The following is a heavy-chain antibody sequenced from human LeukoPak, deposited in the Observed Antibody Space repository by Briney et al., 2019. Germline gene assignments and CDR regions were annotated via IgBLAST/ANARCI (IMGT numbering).Heavy chain of an antibody. J-gene: IGHJ4*02. CDR2: IYHSGST. V-gene: IGHV4-30-2*01. CDR1: GGSIGIGGYY. D-gene: IGHD3-10*01. Sequence: SETLSLTCTVSGGSIGIGGYYWSWIRQPPGKGLEWIGYIYHSGSTYYNPSLKSRVTISVDRSKNQFSLKLSSVTAADTAVYYCARVGFGKYGSGSYYNLEFSFDYWGQGTLVTVSS. CDR3: ARVGFGKYGSGSYYNLEFSFDY.